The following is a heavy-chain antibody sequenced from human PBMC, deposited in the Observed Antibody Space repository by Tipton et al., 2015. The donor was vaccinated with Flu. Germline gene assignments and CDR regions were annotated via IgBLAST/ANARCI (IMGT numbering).Heavy chain of an antibody. J-gene: IGHJ3*02. V-gene: IGHV4-38-2*02. CDR2: IIQSGNA. CDR3: ARALNSGREYTFDI. Sequence: TLSLTCTVSGYFISSGYYWGWIRQSPGTGLQWIATIIQSGNAYYNPCLRSRVTISVDTTKNLFSLNLSSVTATDTAVYYCARALNSGREYTFDIWGRGTVVTVSS. CDR1: GYFISSGYY. D-gene: IGHD1-26*01.